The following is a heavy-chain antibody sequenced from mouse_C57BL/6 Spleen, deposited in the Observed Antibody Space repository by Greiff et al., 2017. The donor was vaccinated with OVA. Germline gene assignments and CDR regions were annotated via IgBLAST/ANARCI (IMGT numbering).Heavy chain of an antibody. V-gene: IGHV5-4*03. CDR1: GFTFSSYA. CDR3: ARGGYGNDVDYAMDY. Sequence: EVKVVESGGGLVKPGGSLKLSCAASGFTFSSYAMSWVRQTPEKRLEWVATISDGGSYTYYPDNVKGRFTISRDNAKNNLYLQMSHLKSEDTAMYYCARGGYGNDVDYAMDYWGQGTSGTVSS. J-gene: IGHJ4*01. CDR2: ISDGGSYT. D-gene: IGHD2-2*01.